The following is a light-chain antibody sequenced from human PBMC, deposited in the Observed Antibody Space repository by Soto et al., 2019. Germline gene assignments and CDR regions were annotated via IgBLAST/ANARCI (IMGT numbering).Light chain of an antibody. CDR1: QSIRSSY. CDR2: GAS. J-gene: IGKJ2*01. V-gene: IGKV3-20*01. Sequence: EIVLTQSPGTLSLSPGERATLSCRASQSIRSSYLAWYQQKPGQAPRLLIYGASSRATGIPDRFSGSGSGTDFTLTISRLEPEDFAVYYCQQYGSSPLTFGQGTNLEI. CDR3: QQYGSSPLT.